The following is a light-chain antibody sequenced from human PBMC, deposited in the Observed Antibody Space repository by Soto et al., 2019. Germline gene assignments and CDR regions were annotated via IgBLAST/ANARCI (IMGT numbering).Light chain of an antibody. CDR3: QQYGSSGT. CDR2: GAS. V-gene: IGKV3-20*01. Sequence: VMTQSPATLSVSPGERATLSCRASQNMLSNLAWYQQKPGQAPRLLIYGASNRATGIPDRFSGSGSGTDFTLTISRLEPEDFAVYYCQQYGSSGTFGQGTKVDIK. CDR1: QNMLSN. J-gene: IGKJ1*01.